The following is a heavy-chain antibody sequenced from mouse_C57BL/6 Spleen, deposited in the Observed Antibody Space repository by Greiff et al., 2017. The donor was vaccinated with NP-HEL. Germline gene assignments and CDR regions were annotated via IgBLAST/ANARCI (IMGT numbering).Heavy chain of an antibody. Sequence: QVQLQQSGAELVRPGASVTLSCKASGYTFTDYEMHWVKQTPVHGLEWIGAIDPETGGTAYNQKFKGKAILTADQSSSTAYMELRSLTSEDSAVYYCTRVTTLVARYFDVWGTGTTVTVSS. V-gene: IGHV1-15*01. D-gene: IGHD1-1*01. CDR3: TRVTTLVARYFDV. CDR1: GYTFTDYE. CDR2: IDPETGGT. J-gene: IGHJ1*03.